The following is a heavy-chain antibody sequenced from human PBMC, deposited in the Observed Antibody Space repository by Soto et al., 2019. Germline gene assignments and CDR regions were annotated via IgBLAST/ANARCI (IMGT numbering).Heavy chain of an antibody. J-gene: IGHJ4*02. Sequence: QVQLQESGPGLVKPSETLSLTCTVSGGSVSSGSYYWSWIRQPPGKGLEWIGYIYYSGSTNYNPSLKSRVNISVDTSKNQFCLKLSSVTAADTAVYYCARGYSRSYYFDYWGQGTLVTVSS. CDR1: GGSVSSGSYY. CDR2: IYYSGST. V-gene: IGHV4-61*01. D-gene: IGHD5-18*01. CDR3: ARGYSRSYYFDY.